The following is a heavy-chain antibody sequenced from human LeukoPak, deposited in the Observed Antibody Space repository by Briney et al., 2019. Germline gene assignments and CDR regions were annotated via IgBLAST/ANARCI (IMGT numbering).Heavy chain of an antibody. Sequence: ASVKVSCKASGYSFTGYYMHWVRQAPGQGPEWMGWINPNSADTGYAQKFQGRVTMTRDMSISTIYMELTRLRSDDTALYYCARWDGYSSSPDYWGQGALVTVSS. V-gene: IGHV1-2*02. D-gene: IGHD6-13*01. CDR3: ARWDGYSSSPDY. CDR2: INPNSADT. CDR1: GYSFTGYY. J-gene: IGHJ4*02.